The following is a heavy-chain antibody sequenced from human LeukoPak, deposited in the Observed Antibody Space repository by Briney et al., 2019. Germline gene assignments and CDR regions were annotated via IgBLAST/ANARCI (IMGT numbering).Heavy chain of an antibody. CDR3: ASAGPQGGTMIVVVWRAFDI. J-gene: IGHJ3*02. CDR2: IIPIFGTA. V-gene: IGHV1-69*05. CDR1: GGTFSSYA. Sequence: SVKVSCKASGGTFSSYAISWVRQAPGQGLEWMGGIIPIFGTANYAQKFQGRVTITTDESTSTAYMELSSLRSEDTAVYYCASAGPQGGTMIVVVWRAFDIRGQGTMVTVSS. D-gene: IGHD3-22*01.